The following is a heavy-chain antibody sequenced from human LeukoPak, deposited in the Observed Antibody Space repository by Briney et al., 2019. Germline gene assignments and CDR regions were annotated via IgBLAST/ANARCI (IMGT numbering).Heavy chain of an antibody. CDR2: IYPGDSDT. CDR3: ARDLGLTSGWYDY. J-gene: IGHJ4*02. V-gene: IGHV5-51*01. D-gene: IGHD6-19*01. CDR1: GYRFTTYW. Sequence: GECLKISCKGSGYRFTTYWIAWVRQMPGKGREWMGIIYPGDSDTRYSPSFQGQVTISADTSISTAYLQWSSLRASDTDMYDCARDLGLTSGWYDYWGQGTLVTVSS.